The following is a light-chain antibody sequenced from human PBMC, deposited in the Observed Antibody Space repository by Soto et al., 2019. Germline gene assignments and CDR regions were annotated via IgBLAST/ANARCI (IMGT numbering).Light chain of an antibody. Sequence: EIVMTQSPATLSLSAGERGTLSFVASQSVSSNLAWYQQKPGQAPSLLIYGASTRATGTPARFSGSGSGTEFTLTISSLQSEDFAVYYCQQYIRWPLTFGGGTKV. CDR1: QSVSSN. CDR3: QQYIRWPLT. V-gene: IGKV3-15*01. CDR2: GAS. J-gene: IGKJ4*01.